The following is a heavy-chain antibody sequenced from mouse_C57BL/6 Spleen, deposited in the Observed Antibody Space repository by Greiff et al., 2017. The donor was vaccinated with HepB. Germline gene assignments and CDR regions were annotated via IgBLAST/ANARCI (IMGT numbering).Heavy chain of an antibody. CDR2: IDPETGGT. J-gene: IGHJ3*01. CDR3: TRGYSSGGFAY. V-gene: IGHV1-15*01. Sequence: SGAELVRPGASVTLSCKASGYTFTDYEMHWVKQTPVHGLEWIGAIDPETGGTAYNQKFKGKAILTADKSSSTAYMELRSLTSEDSAVYYCTRGYSSGGFAYWGQGTLVTVSA. CDR1: GYTFTDYE. D-gene: IGHD1-3*01.